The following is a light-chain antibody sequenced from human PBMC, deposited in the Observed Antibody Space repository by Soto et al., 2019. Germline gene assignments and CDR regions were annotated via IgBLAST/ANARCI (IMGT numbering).Light chain of an antibody. CDR3: LQYDSYPYS. V-gene: IGKV3-20*01. CDR1: QSVVSDY. Sequence: EIVLTQSPDTLSLSPGEGVTLSCRASQSVVSDYVAWYQQKPGQAPRLLIYGASIGATGLPARFSGSGSGTDFTLTISGLQPDDYASYFCLQYDSYPYSFGQGTKVEIK. CDR2: GAS. J-gene: IGKJ2*01.